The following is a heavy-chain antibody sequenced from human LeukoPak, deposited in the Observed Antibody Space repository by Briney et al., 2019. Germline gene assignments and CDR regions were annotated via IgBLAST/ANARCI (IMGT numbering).Heavy chain of an antibody. CDR1: GYTFTSYY. CDR2: INPSGGSK. V-gene: IGHV1-46*01. J-gene: IGHJ6*03. CDR3: ARDNYYDSSGYYYFRSYYYCYMDV. D-gene: IGHD3-22*01. Sequence: GASVKVSCEASGYTFTSYYMHWVRQAPGQGLECMGIINPSGGSKSYAQKFQGRVTMTRDMSTNTVYMELSSLRSEDTAVYYCARDNYYDSSGYYYFRSYYYCYMDVWGKGTTVTVSS.